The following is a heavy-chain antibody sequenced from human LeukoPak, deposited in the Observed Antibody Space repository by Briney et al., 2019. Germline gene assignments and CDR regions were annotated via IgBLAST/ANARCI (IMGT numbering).Heavy chain of an antibody. CDR1: GFTFSSYA. V-gene: IGHV3-23*01. Sequence: GGSLRLSCAASGFTFSSYAMSWVRQAPGKGLEWVSAISGSGGSTYYADSVKGRFTISRDNSKNTLYLQMNSLRAEDTAVYYCAKDLRNRYCTNGVCYGQFDYWGRGTLVTVSS. D-gene: IGHD2-8*01. CDR2: ISGSGGST. CDR3: AKDLRNRYCTNGVCYGQFDY. J-gene: IGHJ4*02.